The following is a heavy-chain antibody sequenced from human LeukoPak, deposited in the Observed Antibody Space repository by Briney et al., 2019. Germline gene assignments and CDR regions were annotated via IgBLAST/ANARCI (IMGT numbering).Heavy chain of an antibody. CDR1: GFTFSNYA. Sequence: GGSLRLSCAASGFTFSNYAMSWVRQAPGKGLEWVSTISGSGGSTYYADSVKGRFTISRDNSKNTLYLQMNSLRAEDTAVYYCAGGQQLEYAFDIWGQGTMVTVSS. CDR2: ISGSGGST. CDR3: AGGQQLEYAFDI. V-gene: IGHV3-23*01. D-gene: IGHD6-13*01. J-gene: IGHJ3*02.